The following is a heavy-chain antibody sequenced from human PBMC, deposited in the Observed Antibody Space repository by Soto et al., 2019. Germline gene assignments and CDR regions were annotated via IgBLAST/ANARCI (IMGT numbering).Heavy chain of an antibody. D-gene: IGHD2-2*01. J-gene: IGHJ6*02. Sequence: PGGSLRLSCAASGFTFFAYAMTWVRQAPGKGLEWVSTISGSGGYTYHADSVKGRVTISRDSSKNTLYLEIHSLRDEDTAIYYCAKDSTPPFLRMDVWGQGTTVTVSS. CDR1: GFTFFAYA. CDR3: AKDSTPPFLRMDV. CDR2: ISGSGGYT. V-gene: IGHV3-23*01.